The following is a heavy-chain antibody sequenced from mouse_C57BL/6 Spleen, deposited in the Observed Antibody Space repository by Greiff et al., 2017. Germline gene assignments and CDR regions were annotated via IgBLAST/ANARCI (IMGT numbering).Heavy chain of an antibody. Sequence: QVQLQQPGAELVRPGSSVKLSCKASGYTFTSYWMHWVKQRPIQGLEWIGNIDPSDSETHYNQKFKDKATLTVDKSSSTAYMQLSSLTSADSAVYYCAICDYYGSSPFDYWGQGTTLTVSS. V-gene: IGHV1-52*01. D-gene: IGHD1-1*01. CDR3: AICDYYGSSPFDY. CDR1: GYTFTSYW. J-gene: IGHJ2*01. CDR2: IDPSDSET.